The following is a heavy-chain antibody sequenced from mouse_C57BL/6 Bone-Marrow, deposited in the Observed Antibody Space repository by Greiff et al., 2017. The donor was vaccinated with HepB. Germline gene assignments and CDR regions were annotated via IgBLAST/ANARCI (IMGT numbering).Heavy chain of an antibody. CDR1: GYTFTSYG. V-gene: IGHV1-61*01. CDR3: AREGVFTRVVAMDY. J-gene: IGHJ4*01. Sequence: QVQLQQPGAELARPGSSVKLSCKASGYTFTSYGMAWVKQRPGQGLEWIGNIYHSDIDTHYNQKFKDKSTLTVDKSTSTAYMQLSSLTSEDSAVYYCAREGVFTRVVAMDYWGQGTSVTVSS. CDR2: IYHSDIDT. D-gene: IGHD1-1*01.